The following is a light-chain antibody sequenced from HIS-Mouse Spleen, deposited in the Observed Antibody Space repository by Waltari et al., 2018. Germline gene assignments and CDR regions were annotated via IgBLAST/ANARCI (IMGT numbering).Light chain of an antibody. Sequence: SSELTQDPAVSVALGQTVRITCQGDSLRSYYASWYQQKPGQAPVIFLYGKNNRTPGVPDRIPGSNLGNTASLTITGAQAEDEADYYCNSRDSSGNHVVFGGGTKLTVL. V-gene: IGLV3-19*01. J-gene: IGLJ2*01. CDR1: SLRSYY. CDR2: GKN. CDR3: NSRDSSGNHVV.